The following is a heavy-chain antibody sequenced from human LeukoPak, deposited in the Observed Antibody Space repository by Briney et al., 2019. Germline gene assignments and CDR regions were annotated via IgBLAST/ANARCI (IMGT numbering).Heavy chain of an antibody. CDR2: IYYSGST. CDR3: ARDYSIGYCSSTSCHNWFDP. V-gene: IGHV4-59*01. CDR1: GGSISSYY. D-gene: IGHD2-2*01. Sequence: SETLSLTCTVSGGSISSYYWSWIRQPPGKGLEWIGYIYYSGSTNYNPSLKSRVTISVDTSKNQFSLKLSSVTAADTAVYYCARDYSIGYCSSTSCHNWFDPWGQGTLVTVSS. J-gene: IGHJ5*02.